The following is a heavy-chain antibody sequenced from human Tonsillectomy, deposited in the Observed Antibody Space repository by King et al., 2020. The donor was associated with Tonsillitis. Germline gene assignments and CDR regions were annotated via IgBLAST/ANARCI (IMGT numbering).Heavy chain of an antibody. Sequence: VQLVESGGGLVQPGGSLRLSCAASGFTFSSYDMNWVRQAPGKGLEWVSFISSSGRTIYYGGAVKGRFTISRDNAKNTLYLQMNTLRAEDTAIYYCAREDGDADAFDIWGQGTMVTVSS. CDR3: AREDGDADAFDI. D-gene: IGHD5-24*01. V-gene: IGHV3-48*03. CDR2: ISSSGRTI. CDR1: GFTFSSYD. J-gene: IGHJ3*02.